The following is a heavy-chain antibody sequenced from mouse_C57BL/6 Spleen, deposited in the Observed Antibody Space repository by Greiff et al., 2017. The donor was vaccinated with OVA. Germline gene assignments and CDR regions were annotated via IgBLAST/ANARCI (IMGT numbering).Heavy chain of an antibody. CDR3: EREGGITTVVATDY. CDR1: GYSFTSYY. Sequence: VQLQQSGPELVKPGASVKISCKASGYSFTSYYIHWVKQRPGQGLEWIGWIYPGSGNTKYNEKFKDKATLTADTSSSTAYMQLSSLTSEDSAVYYCEREGGITTVVATDYWGQGTTLTVSS. J-gene: IGHJ2*01. V-gene: IGHV1-66*01. D-gene: IGHD1-1*01. CDR2: IYPGSGNT.